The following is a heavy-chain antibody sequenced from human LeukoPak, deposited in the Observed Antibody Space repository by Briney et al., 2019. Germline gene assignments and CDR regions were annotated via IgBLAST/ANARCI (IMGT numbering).Heavy chain of an antibody. CDR2: ITVYNGHT. Sequence: ASVKVSFKASGYTFTTYAITWVRQAAGQGLEWMGWITVYNGHTNYAQNLQGRVTMTTDTSTNTVYMELRSMRPDDTAVYYCARERERVACSGDSCYSYNAMDVWGRGTTVTVSS. CDR1: GYTFTTYA. J-gene: IGHJ6*02. D-gene: IGHD2-15*01. V-gene: IGHV1-18*01. CDR3: ARERERVACSGDSCYSYNAMDV.